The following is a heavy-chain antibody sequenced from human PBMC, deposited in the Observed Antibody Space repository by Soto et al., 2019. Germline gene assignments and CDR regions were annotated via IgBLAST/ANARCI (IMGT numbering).Heavy chain of an antibody. J-gene: IGHJ4*02. D-gene: IGHD1-26*01. V-gene: IGHV4-31*03. CDR3: ARAALSRAGIVGATLDY. Sequence: QVQLQESGPGLVKPSQTLSLTCTVSGGSISSGGYYWSWIRQPPGKGLEWIGYIYYSGSTYYNPSLKSRVTISVDTSNNQFSLKQSSVTAADTAVYYCARAALSRAGIVGATLDYWGQGTLVTVSS. CDR1: GGSISSGGYY. CDR2: IYYSGST.